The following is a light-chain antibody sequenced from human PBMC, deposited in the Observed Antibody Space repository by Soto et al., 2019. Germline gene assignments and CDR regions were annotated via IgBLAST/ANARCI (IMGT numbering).Light chain of an antibody. CDR1: SSDVGAYNY. CDR3: NSYTISSTYV. CDR2: DVS. V-gene: IGLV2-14*03. J-gene: IGLJ1*01. Sequence: QSALTQPASVSGSPGQSITISCTGTSSDVGAYNYVSWYQQHPGKAPKLIIYDVSNRPSGVSDRFSGSKSGNTATLTISGLLAEDEADYYCNSYTISSTYVFGTGTKVTVL.